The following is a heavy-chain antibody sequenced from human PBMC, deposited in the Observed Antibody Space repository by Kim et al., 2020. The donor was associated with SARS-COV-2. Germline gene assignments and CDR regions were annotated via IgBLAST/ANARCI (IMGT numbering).Heavy chain of an antibody. Sequence: SYHPSLKGRVTISVDTSKNQFSLKLSSVTAADTAVYYCARFMVRGVTLDYWGQGTLVTVSS. J-gene: IGHJ4*02. D-gene: IGHD3-10*01. V-gene: IGHV4-39*01. CDR3: ARFMVRGVTLDY.